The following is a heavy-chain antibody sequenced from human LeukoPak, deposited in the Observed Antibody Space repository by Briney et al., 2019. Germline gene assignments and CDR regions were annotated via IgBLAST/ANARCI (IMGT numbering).Heavy chain of an antibody. D-gene: IGHD1-1*01. V-gene: IGHV3-66*01. Sequence: PGGSLRLSCVASGFTVSSNYMSWVRRAPGKGLEWVSVIYSDGTTYYAASVKGRFTISRDISKNTLYLQMNSLRVEDTAMYYCARDFLDWGTRTGAFDIWGQGTMVTVSS. CDR3: ARDFLDWGTRTGAFDI. CDR2: IYSDGTT. CDR1: GFTVSSNY. J-gene: IGHJ3*02.